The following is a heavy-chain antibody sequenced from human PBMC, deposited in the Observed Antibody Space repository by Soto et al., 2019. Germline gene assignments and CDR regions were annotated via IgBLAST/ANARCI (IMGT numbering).Heavy chain of an antibody. J-gene: IGHJ2*01. CDR3: ARGNGDYGCYCDL. CDR1: GFTFSSYG. V-gene: IGHV3-33*01. D-gene: IGHD4-17*01. Sequence: QVQLVESGGGVVQPGRSLRLSCAASGFTFSSYGMHWVRQAPGKGLEWVAVIWYDGSNKYYADSVKGRFTISRDNSKNTLYLQMNSLRAEDTAVYYCARGNGDYGCYCDLWGRGTLVTVSS. CDR2: IWYDGSNK.